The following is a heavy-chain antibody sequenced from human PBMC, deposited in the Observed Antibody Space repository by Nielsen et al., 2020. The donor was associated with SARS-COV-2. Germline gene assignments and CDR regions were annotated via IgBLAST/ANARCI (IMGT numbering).Heavy chain of an antibody. Sequence: GGSLRLSCAASGFSFFIYEMSWVRQAPGKGLEWVSAISGSGGSTYYADSVKGRFTISRDNSKNTLYLQMNSLRAEDTAVYYCAKRRVAVAGTWYFDYWGQGTLVTVSS. CDR1: GFSFFIYE. CDR3: AKRRVAVAGTWYFDY. D-gene: IGHD6-19*01. J-gene: IGHJ4*02. V-gene: IGHV3-23*01. CDR2: ISGSGGST.